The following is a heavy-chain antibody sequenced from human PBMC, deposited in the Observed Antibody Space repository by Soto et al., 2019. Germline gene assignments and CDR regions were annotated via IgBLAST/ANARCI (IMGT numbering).Heavy chain of an antibody. J-gene: IGHJ3*02. D-gene: IGHD3-22*01. CDR3: ASSNYYDSSGYNAFDI. V-gene: IGHV4-59*12. Sequence: SETLSLTCTVSVGSISSYYWSWIRQPPGKGLEWIGYIYYSGSTNYNPSLKSRVTISVDRSKNQFSLKLSSVTAADTAVYYCASSNYYDSSGYNAFDIWGQGTMVTVSS. CDR1: VGSISSYY. CDR2: IYYSGST.